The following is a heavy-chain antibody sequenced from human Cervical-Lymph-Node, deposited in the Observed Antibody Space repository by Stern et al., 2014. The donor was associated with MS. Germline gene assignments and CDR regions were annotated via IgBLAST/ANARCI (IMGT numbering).Heavy chain of an antibody. Sequence: EVQLVESGAEVKKPGESLKISCKGSGYRFTYDWIGWVRQMPGKGLDWMGFIDPGDSETRYSPSCQGQVTISADKASTTAYLQWSSLKASDTAMYYCARRLDNGYNSLAFWGQGTLVTVSS. CDR2: IDPGDSET. CDR1: GYRFTYDW. D-gene: IGHD3-22*01. J-gene: IGHJ4*02. CDR3: ARRLDNGYNSLAF. V-gene: IGHV5-51*03.